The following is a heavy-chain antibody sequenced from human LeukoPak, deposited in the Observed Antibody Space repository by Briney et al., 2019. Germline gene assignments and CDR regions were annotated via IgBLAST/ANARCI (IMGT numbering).Heavy chain of an antibody. CDR2: INHSGST. Sequence: PSETLSLTCAVYGGSFSGYYWSWIRQPPGKGLEWIGEINHSGSTNYNPSLKSRVTISVDTSKNQFSLKLSSVTAADTAVYYCARLQRFLESSYNWFDPWGQGTLVTVSS. D-gene: IGHD3-3*01. J-gene: IGHJ5*02. CDR1: GGSFSGYY. V-gene: IGHV4-34*01. CDR3: ARLQRFLESSYNWFDP.